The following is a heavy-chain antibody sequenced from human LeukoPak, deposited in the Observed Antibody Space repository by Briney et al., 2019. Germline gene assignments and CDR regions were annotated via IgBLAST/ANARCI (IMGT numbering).Heavy chain of an antibody. V-gene: IGHV3-33*03. CDR2: IWYDGSNK. CDR1: GFTFSSYG. Sequence: GGSLRLSCAASGFTFSSYGMHWVRQAPGKGLEWVAIIWYDGSNKYYADSVKGRFTISRDNAKNSLYLQMNSLRAEDTAVYYCARKGYCGGDCYSDFDYWGQGTLVTVSS. J-gene: IGHJ4*02. D-gene: IGHD2-21*02. CDR3: ARKGYCGGDCYSDFDY.